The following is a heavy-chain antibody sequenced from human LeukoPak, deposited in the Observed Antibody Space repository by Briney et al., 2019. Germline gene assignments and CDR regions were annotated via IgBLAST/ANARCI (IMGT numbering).Heavy chain of an antibody. J-gene: IGHJ4*02. CDR1: GFTFSSYA. Sequence: PGGSLRLSCAASGFTFSSYAMYWVRQAPGKGLEWVAVISYDGSDKFYADSVKGRFTISRDSSKNTLYLQMNSLRAEDTAVYYCARVGRGAGYYDILTGYYWWGQGTLVTVSS. V-gene: IGHV3-30*04. D-gene: IGHD3-9*01. CDR2: ISYDGSDK. CDR3: ARVGRGAGYYDILTGYYW.